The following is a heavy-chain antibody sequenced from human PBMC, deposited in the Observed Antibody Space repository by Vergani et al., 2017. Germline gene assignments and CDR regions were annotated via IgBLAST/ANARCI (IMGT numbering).Heavy chain of an antibody. Sequence: VQLLESGGGLVKPGGSLRLSCVASGFTFSSYAMHWVRQAPGKGLEWVAVISYDGSNKYYADSVKGRFTISRDNSKNTLYLQMNSLRAEDTAVYYCARGASGDYVSSFDYWGQGTLVTVSS. V-gene: IGHV3-30-3*01. CDR2: ISYDGSNK. D-gene: IGHD4-17*01. CDR3: ARGASGDYVSSFDY. CDR1: GFTFSSYA. J-gene: IGHJ4*02.